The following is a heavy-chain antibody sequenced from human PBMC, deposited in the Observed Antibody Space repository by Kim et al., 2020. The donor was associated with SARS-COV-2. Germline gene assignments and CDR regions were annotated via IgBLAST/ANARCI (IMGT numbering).Heavy chain of an antibody. V-gene: IGHV3-30*04. J-gene: IGHJ6*01. D-gene: IGHD1-26*01. CDR3: ARNSGVSYLGVNDYYYY. Sequence: GGSLRLSCAASGFTFSSYAMDWVRQAPGNGLDWVSFISYVGINKYYAASVNFRFTISRDNSKNTLYLQMNSLRAEDTALYYCARNSGVSYLGVNDYYYY. CDR1: GFTFSSYA. CDR2: ISYVGINK.